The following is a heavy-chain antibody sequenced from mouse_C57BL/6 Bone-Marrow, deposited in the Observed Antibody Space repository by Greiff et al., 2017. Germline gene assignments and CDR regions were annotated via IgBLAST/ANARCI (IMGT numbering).Heavy chain of an antibody. D-gene: IGHD1-1*01. CDR2: IDPETGGT. CDR1: GYTFTDYE. Sequence: VQLQQSGAELVRPGASVTLSCKASGYTFTDYEMHWVKQTPVHGLEWIGAIDPETGGTAYNQKFKGKAILTADKSSSTAYMELRSLTSEDSAVYYCTTGGYYGISSYYAMDYWGQGASVTDSS. CDR3: TTGGYYGISSYYAMDY. J-gene: IGHJ4*01. V-gene: IGHV1-15*01.